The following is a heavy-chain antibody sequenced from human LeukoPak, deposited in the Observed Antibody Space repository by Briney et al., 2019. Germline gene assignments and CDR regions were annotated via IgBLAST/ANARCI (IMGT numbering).Heavy chain of an antibody. D-gene: IGHD2-15*01. J-gene: IGHJ4*02. V-gene: IGHV3-48*02. CDR2: ISSRSSTI. CDR3: ARGCSGGSCFGDFDY. CDR1: GFTFSSYG. Sequence: GGSLRLSCVASGFTFSSYGMNWVRQAPGKGLGWISYISSRSSTIYYADSVKGRFTISRDNAKNSLYLQMNSLRDEDTAVYYCARGCSGGSCFGDFDYWGQGALGTVSS.